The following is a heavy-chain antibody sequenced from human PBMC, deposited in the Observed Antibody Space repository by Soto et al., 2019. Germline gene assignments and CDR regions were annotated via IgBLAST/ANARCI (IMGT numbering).Heavy chain of an antibody. J-gene: IGHJ5*02. Sequence: SVKVSCKTSGFTFGSSAVHWVRQARGHRLQWIGWIDVGSANANYAQMLQERVTISRDMSTSTAYMELSSLRPEDTAVYYCIKYSGRPSIPAALGQGTLVTVSS. CDR1: GFTFGSSA. V-gene: IGHV1-58*01. CDR3: IKYSGRPSIPAA. CDR2: IDVGSANA. D-gene: IGHD1-26*01.